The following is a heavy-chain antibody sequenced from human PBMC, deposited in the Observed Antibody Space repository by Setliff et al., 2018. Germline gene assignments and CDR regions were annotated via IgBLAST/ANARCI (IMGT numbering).Heavy chain of an antibody. CDR1: GFIFSDYY. CDR2: ITSSGNTI. D-gene: IGHD3-22*01. Sequence: GGSLRLSCAASGFIFSDYYMSWIRQAPGKGLECISYITSSGNTIYYADSVKGRFTISRDNSKNTLYLQMNSLRSEDTAVYYCARDRDSSGYPYYFDYWGQGTLVTAPQ. V-gene: IGHV3-11*01. CDR3: ARDRDSSGYPYYFDY. J-gene: IGHJ4*02.